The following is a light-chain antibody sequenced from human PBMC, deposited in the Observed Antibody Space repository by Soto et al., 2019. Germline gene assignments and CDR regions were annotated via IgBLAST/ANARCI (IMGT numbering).Light chain of an antibody. J-gene: IGKJ3*01. CDR3: QQFETSPGT. CDR2: DAA. Sequence: EIVLTQSPGTLSLSPGDRATLSCRASQSVTSKSLAWYQHKLGQPPRLLIYDAARRAPGIPDRFSGSGSGTDFTLTISRLEPEDFAVYFCQQFETSPGTFGHGTKLDF. V-gene: IGKV3-20*01. CDR1: QSVTSKS.